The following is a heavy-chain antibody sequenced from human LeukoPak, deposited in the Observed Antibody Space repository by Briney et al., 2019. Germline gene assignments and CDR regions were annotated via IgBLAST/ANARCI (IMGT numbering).Heavy chain of an antibody. Sequence: GASVKVSCKASGYTFTSYDINWVRQATGQGLEWMGWMNPNSGNTGYAQKFQGRVTMARNTSISTAYMELSSLRSEDTAVYYCARSVDYGDPTHDYWGQGTLVTVSS. CDR2: MNPNSGNT. J-gene: IGHJ4*02. D-gene: IGHD4-17*01. V-gene: IGHV1-8*01. CDR1: GYTFTSYD. CDR3: ARSVDYGDPTHDY.